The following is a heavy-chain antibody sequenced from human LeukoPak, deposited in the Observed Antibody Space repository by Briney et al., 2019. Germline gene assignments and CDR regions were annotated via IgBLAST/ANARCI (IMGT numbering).Heavy chain of an antibody. V-gene: IGHV4-34*01. CDR3: ARDGAALIGFHY. D-gene: IGHD2-15*01. Sequence: SETLSLTCAVYGGSFSGYYWSWIRQPPGKGLEWIGEINHSGSTNYNPSLKSRVTISVDTSKNQFSLNLSSVTAAATAVYYCARDGAALIGFHYWGQRTPVTVSS. CDR2: INHSGST. J-gene: IGHJ4*02. CDR1: GGSFSGYY.